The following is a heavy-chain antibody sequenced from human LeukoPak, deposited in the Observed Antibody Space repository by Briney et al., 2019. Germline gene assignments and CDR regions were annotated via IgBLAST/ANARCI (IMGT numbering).Heavy chain of an antibody. D-gene: IGHD2-15*01. CDR3: AVGYCSGGSCYAQPYNWFDP. CDR2: IIPIFGTA. CDR1: GGTFSSYA. Sequence: SVKVSCKASGGTFSSYAISWVRQAPGQGLEWMGGIIPIFGTANYAQKFQGRVTITTDESTSTAYMELSSLRSEDTAVYYCAVGYCSGGSCYAQPYNWFDPGGQGTLVTVSS. J-gene: IGHJ5*02. V-gene: IGHV1-69*05.